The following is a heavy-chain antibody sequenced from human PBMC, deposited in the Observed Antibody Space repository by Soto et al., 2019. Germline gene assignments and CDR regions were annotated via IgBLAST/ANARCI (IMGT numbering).Heavy chain of an antibody. CDR2: FYYTGST. J-gene: IGHJ4*02. V-gene: IGHV4-61*01. CDR3: ARSMHYSDGSNYSPFDY. Sequence: QVQLQESGPGLVKPSETLSLTCTVSGGSVSSGNYYWSWIRQPPGKGLEWIGYFYYTGSTNYNPSLKSRVTISIDASKHQFSLRLSSVTAADTAVYYCARSMHYSDGSNYSPFDYWGQGTLVTVSS. D-gene: IGHD3-22*01. CDR1: GGSVSSGNYY.